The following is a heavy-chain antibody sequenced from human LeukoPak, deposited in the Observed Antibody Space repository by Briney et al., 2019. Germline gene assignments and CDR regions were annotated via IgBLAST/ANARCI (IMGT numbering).Heavy chain of an antibody. CDR2: ISGSGGRT. CDR1: GFVFHNFA. J-gene: IGHJ4*02. V-gene: IGHV3-23*01. D-gene: IGHD5-12*01. Sequence: GGSLTLSCAASGFVFHNFAMTWLRQAPGKGLEWVSSISGSGGRTYYADSVKGRFTISRDNSRNTLYLHMNSLRAEDTAVYYCARGPSGYHNTGGQGTLVTVSS. CDR3: ARGPSGYHNT.